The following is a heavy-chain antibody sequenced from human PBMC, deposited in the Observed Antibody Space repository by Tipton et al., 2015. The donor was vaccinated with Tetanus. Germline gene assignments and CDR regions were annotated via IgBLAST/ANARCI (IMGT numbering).Heavy chain of an antibody. Sequence: SLRLSCAVSGFTFGNYRMNWVRQAPGKGPEWVSIIGGSGATPYYAESVRGRFTISRDISKSTLFLQMDGLRAEDSALYYCAKAFNAYDWYFDLWGRGTLVTVSS. CDR1: GFTFGNYR. D-gene: IGHD5-12*01. V-gene: IGHV3-23*01. J-gene: IGHJ2*01. CDR3: AKAFNAYDWYFDL. CDR2: IGGSGATP.